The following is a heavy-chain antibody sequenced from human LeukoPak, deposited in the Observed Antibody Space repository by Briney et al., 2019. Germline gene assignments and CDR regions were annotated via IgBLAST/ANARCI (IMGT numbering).Heavy chain of an antibody. CDR2: IYYSGST. CDR3: ARDLAGFGVPMGNYYMDV. CDR1: GGSISSSSYY. D-gene: IGHD3-3*01. J-gene: IGHJ6*03. Sequence: SETLSLTCTVSGGSISSSSYYWGWIRQPPGKGLEWIGSIYYSGSTYYNPSLKSRVTISVDTSKNQFSLKLSSVTAADTAVYYCARDLAGFGVPMGNYYMDVWGKGTTVTVSS. V-gene: IGHV4-39*02.